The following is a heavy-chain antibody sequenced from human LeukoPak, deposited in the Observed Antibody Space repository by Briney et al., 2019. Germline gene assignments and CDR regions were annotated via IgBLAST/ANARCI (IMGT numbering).Heavy chain of an antibody. CDR2: IDKKDKGYATAT. J-gene: IGHJ5*02. V-gene: IGHV3-73*01. D-gene: IGHD1-26*01. Sequence: GGSLKLSCAASGFTFSGSAIHWVRQSSGKGLEWVSQIDKKDKGYATATAYAASVKGRFTISRDDSINTAYLQMKSLKTEDTALYYCTRDSGTYNWFDPWGQGTLVTVSS. CDR3: TRDSGTYNWFDP. CDR1: GFTFSGSA.